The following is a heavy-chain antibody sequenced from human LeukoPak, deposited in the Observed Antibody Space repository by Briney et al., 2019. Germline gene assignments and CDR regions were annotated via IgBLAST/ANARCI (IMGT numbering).Heavy chain of an antibody. V-gene: IGHV1-18*01. CDR1: GYTFTSYG. Sequence: GASVKVSCKASGYTFTSYGISWVRQAPGHGLEWMGWISAYNGNTNYAQKLQGRVTMTTDTSTSTAYMELRSLRSDDTAVYYCATFKYGYCSGGSCYSGPHNWGQGTLVTVSS. D-gene: IGHD2-15*01. CDR3: ATFKYGYCSGGSCYSGPHN. CDR2: ISAYNGNT. J-gene: IGHJ4*02.